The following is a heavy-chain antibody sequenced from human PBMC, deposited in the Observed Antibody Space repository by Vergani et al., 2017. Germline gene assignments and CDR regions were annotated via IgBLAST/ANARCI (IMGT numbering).Heavy chain of an antibody. J-gene: IGHJ5*02. CDR3: ARGTYDSLTGGWFDP. CDR2: IITILGIA. Sequence: QVQLVQSGAEVKKPGSSVKVSCKASGGTFSSYTISWVRQAPGQGLEWMGRIITILGIANYAQKFQGRVTITADKSTSTAYMELSSLRSEDTAVYYCARGTYDSLTGGWFDPWGQGTLVTVSS. D-gene: IGHD3-9*01. CDR1: GGTFSSYT. V-gene: IGHV1-69*02.